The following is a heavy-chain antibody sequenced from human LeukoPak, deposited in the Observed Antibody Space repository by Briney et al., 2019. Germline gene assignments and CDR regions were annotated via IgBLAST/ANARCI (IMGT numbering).Heavy chain of an antibody. CDR3: ARRTIQAGTPFDY. Sequence: SETLSLTCTVSGGAISTSSYYWGWIRQPPGKGLEWIGSIYYGGSTYYNPSLKSRVTIPVDTSKNQFPLKLSSVTATDTAVYYCARRTIQAGTPFDYWGQGTLVTVSS. CDR1: GGAISTSSYY. J-gene: IGHJ4*02. D-gene: IGHD4/OR15-4a*01. CDR2: IYYGGST. V-gene: IGHV4-39*01.